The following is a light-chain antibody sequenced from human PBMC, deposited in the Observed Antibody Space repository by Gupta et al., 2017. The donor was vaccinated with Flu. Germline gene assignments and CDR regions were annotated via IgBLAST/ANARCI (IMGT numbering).Light chain of an antibody. V-gene: IGLV7-43*01. CDR1: TGAVTSGYY. Sequence: TVLTLNPPLTVSPAGTDTLTCSSSTGAVTSGYYQNWFQQKPGQAPRALINSTSNKHSRTPARFSGALLGGKAALTLSGVQAEDEAEYYCLLFYGGAWVFGGGTKLTVL. CDR3: LLFYGGAWV. CDR2: STS. J-gene: IGLJ3*02.